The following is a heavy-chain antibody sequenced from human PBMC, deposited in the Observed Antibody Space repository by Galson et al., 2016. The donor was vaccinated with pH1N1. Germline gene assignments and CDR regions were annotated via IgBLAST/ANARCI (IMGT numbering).Heavy chain of an antibody. CDR1: GFTVSSNY. V-gene: IGHV3-53*01. J-gene: IGHJ6*03. Sequence: SLRLSCAASGFTVSSNYMSWVRQAPGTGLEWVSVIYSGGNTYYADSVKGRFSISRDYSKNTLYLQMNSLRVEDTAVYYCARGLKEVRRGARAYYYMDVWGKGTTVTVSS. D-gene: IGHD3-10*01. CDR3: ARGLKEVRRGARAYYYMDV. CDR2: IYSGGNT.